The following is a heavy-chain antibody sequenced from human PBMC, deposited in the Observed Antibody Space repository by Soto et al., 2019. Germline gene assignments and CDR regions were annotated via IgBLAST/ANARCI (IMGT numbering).Heavy chain of an antibody. D-gene: IGHD2-2*01. CDR2: ISGSGGST. CDR3: AKDLSHCSSTSYYYYYYGMDV. Sequence: GGSLRLSCAASGFTFSSYAMSWVRQAPGKGLEWVSAISGSGGSTYYADSVKGRFTISRDNSKNTLYLQMNSLRAEDTAVYYCAKDLSHCSSTSYYYYYYGMDVWGQGTTVTVSS. V-gene: IGHV3-23*01. CDR1: GFTFSSYA. J-gene: IGHJ6*02.